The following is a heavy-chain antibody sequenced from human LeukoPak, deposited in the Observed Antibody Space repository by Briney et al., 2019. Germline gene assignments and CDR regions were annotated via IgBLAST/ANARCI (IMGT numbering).Heavy chain of an antibody. V-gene: IGHV4-4*07. CDR1: GGSISSYY. CDR3: ARGFYDFRSRHFDY. Sequence: SETLSLTCSVSGGSISSYYWSWIRQPAGKGLEWIGRIYTSGSTNYNPSLKSRVTISVDTSKNQFSLKLSSVTAADTAVYYCARGFYDFRSRHFDYWGQGTLVTVSS. J-gene: IGHJ4*02. D-gene: IGHD3-3*01. CDR2: IYTSGST.